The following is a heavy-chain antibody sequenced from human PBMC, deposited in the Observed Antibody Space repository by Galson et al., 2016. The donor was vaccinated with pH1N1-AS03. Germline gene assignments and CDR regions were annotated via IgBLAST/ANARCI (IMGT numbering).Heavy chain of an antibody. CDR2: ISGGSDGT. CDR3: AKESSIWSDHFDY. V-gene: IGHV3-23*01. J-gene: IGHJ4*02. Sequence: SLRLSCAASGFMFSSYAMSWVRQAPGKGLEWVSAISGGSDGTEYADSVKGRFTISRDNSKNTLFLQMNSLRAEDTAVYYCAKESSIWSDHFDYRGQGILVTVSS. D-gene: IGHD6-13*01. CDR1: GFMFSSYA.